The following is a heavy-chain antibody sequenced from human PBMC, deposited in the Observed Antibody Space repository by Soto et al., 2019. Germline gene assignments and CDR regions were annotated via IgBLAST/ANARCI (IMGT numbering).Heavy chain of an antibody. D-gene: IGHD4-17*01. CDR3: ARDGLYGDYGHY. V-gene: IGHV1-3*01. CDR2: INAGNGNT. CDR1: GYTFTSYA. Sequence: ASVKVYWKASGYTFTSYAMHWVRQAPGQRLEWMGWINAGNGNTKYSQKFQGRVTITRDTSASTVYMELSSLRSEDTAVYYCARDGLYGDYGHYWGQGTLVTVSS. J-gene: IGHJ4*02.